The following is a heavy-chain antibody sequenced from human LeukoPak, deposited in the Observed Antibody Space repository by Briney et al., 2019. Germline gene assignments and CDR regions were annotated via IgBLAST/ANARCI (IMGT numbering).Heavy chain of an antibody. V-gene: IGHV4-59*12. CDR3: ARGGSYIDY. Sequence: SETLSLTCTVSGGSISSYYWSWFRQPPGKGLEWIGYIYYSGSTNYNPSLKSRVTISVDTSKNQFSLELSSVTAADTAVYYCARGGSYIDYWGQGTLVTVSS. D-gene: IGHD1-26*01. J-gene: IGHJ4*02. CDR2: IYYSGST. CDR1: GGSISSYY.